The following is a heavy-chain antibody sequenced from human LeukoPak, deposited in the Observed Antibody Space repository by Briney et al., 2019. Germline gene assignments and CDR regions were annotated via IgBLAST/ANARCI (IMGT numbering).Heavy chain of an antibody. J-gene: IGHJ4*02. CDR3: ARHVRWEFLY. CDR2: IYYSGST. V-gene: IGHV4-59*08. CDR1: GGSISSYY. D-gene: IGHD1-26*01. Sequence: SETLSLTCTVSGGSISSYYWSWIRQPPGKGLEWIGYIYYSGSTNYNPSLKSRVTISVDTSKNQFSLKLSSVTAADTAVYYCARHVRWEFLYWGQGTLVTVSS.